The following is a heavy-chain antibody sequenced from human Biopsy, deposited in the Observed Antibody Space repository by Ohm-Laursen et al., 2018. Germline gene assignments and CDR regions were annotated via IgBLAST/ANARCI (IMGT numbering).Heavy chain of an antibody. CDR1: GDSVSSGSFY. Sequence: TLSLTCTVSGDSVSSGSFYWTWLRQPPGQGLEYIGYIYDRGSTANYNPSLENRVTMSVDMPKNQFSLKLSSVTAADKAIYYCAGGMRSSGCPYFDSWGQGTLVTVSS. CDR2: IYDRGSTA. V-gene: IGHV4-61*01. CDR3: AGGMRSSGCPYFDS. J-gene: IGHJ4*01. D-gene: IGHD6-19*01.